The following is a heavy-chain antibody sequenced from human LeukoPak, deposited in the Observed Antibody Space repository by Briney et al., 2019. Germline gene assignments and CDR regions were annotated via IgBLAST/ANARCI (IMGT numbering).Heavy chain of an antibody. CDR2: ISYDRSNK. J-gene: IGHJ4*02. Sequence: GGSLRLSCAASGFTFSSYGMHWVRQAPGKGLEWVAVISYDRSNKYYADSVKGRFTISRDNSKNTLYLQMNSLRAEDTAVYYCAKPADVLLWFGELLWGQGTLVTVSS. CDR1: GFTFSSYG. CDR3: AKPADVLLWFGELL. V-gene: IGHV3-30*18. D-gene: IGHD3-10*01.